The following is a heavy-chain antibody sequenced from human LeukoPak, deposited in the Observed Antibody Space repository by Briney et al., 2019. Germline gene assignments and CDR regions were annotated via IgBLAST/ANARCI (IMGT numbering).Heavy chain of an antibody. V-gene: IGHV4-30-2*02. Sequence: SETLSLTCAVSGGSISSGGYSWSWIRQPPGKGLEWIGYIYHSGSTYYNPSLRSRATVSVDASNNQFSLRLSSVTTADTAVYFCARTSGSSTVWYFDLWGRGTLVTVSS. CDR3: ARTSGSSTVWYFDL. D-gene: IGHD1-26*01. CDR2: IYHSGST. J-gene: IGHJ2*01. CDR1: GGSISSGGYS.